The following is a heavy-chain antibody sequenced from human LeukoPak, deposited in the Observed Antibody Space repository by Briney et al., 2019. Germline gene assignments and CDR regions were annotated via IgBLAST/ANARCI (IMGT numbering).Heavy chain of an antibody. CDR3: AKSPGQLQEMDY. D-gene: IGHD1-26*01. CDR1: GFTFEDYA. V-gene: IGHV3-9*01. J-gene: IGHJ4*02. Sequence: PGRSLRLSCAASGFTFEDYAMHWVRQAPGKGLEWVSGISWNSGNIGYADSVKGRFTISRDNAKNSLYLQMNSLRAEDTALYYCAKSPGQLQEMDYWGQGTLVTVSS. CDR2: ISWNSGNI.